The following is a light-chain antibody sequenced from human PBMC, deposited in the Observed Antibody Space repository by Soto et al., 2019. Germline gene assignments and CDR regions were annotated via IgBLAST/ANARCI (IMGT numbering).Light chain of an antibody. CDR2: AAS. CDR1: QAIGTY. Sequence: DIQLTQSPSFLSASIGARVTITCRASQAIGTYLAWYQQKPGKAPNLLVSAASTLHSGVPSRFSGSGSGTEFTLTITGLQPEDVATYYCQQLHTYLLTCGGGTKVQIK. V-gene: IGKV1-9*01. CDR3: QQLHTYLLT. J-gene: IGKJ4*01.